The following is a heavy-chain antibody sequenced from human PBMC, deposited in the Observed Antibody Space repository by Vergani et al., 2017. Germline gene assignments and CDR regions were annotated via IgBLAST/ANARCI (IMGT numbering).Heavy chain of an antibody. CDR1: GSSISSGSYY. V-gene: IGHV4-61*02. J-gene: IGHJ5*02. Sequence: QVQLQESGPGLVKPSQTLSLTCTVSGSSISSGSYYWSWIRQPAGKGLEWIGRIYTSGSTNYNPSLKSRVTMSVDTSKNQFSLKLSSVTAADTAVYYCARGVGPAYYYGSGSYYKGYNWFDPWGQGTLVTVSS. CDR2: IYTSGST. CDR3: ARGVGPAYYYGSGSYYKGYNWFDP. D-gene: IGHD3-10*01.